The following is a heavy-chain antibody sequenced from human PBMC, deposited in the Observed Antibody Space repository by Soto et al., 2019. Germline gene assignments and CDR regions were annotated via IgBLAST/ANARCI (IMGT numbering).Heavy chain of an antibody. Sequence: GASVKVSCTASGFTFITYDFSWVRQAAGQGLEWMGWMNPNNGNAGFAQKFRGRINVTRNTSISTAYLELSSLRSDDSAVYFCARRKERSGPYYLDLWGQGTQVTVSS. D-gene: IGHD6-25*01. J-gene: IGHJ4*02. CDR1: GFTFITYD. V-gene: IGHV1-8*01. CDR3: ARRKERSGPYYLDL. CDR2: MNPNNGNA.